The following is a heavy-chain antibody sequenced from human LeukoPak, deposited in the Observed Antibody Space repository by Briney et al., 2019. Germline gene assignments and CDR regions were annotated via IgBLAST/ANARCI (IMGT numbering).Heavy chain of an antibody. CDR3: ARVGCSSTSCYPENWFDP. Sequence: SVKVSCKASGGTFSSYAISCVRQAPGQGLEWMGGIIPIFGTANYAQKFQGRVTITTDESTSTAYMELSSLRSEDTAVYYCARVGCSSTSCYPENWFDPWGQGTLVTVSS. CDR1: GGTFSSYA. J-gene: IGHJ5*02. D-gene: IGHD2-2*01. V-gene: IGHV1-69*05. CDR2: IIPIFGTA.